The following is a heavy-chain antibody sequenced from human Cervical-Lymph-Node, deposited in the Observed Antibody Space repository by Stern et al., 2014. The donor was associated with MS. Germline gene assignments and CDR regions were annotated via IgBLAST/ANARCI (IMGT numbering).Heavy chain of an antibody. CDR2: ISYDGRNK. D-gene: IGHD6-13*01. V-gene: IGHV3-30*01. CDR1: GFPFSSYA. Sequence: VQLVESGGGVVQPGRSLRLSCAASGFPFSSYAMHWVRQAPGQGLEWVAVISYDGRNKYYADSVKGRFTISRDDSKNTLYLQMNSLRAEDTAVYYCARGTYHSGDYWGQGTLVTVSS. CDR3: ARGTYHSGDY. J-gene: IGHJ4*02.